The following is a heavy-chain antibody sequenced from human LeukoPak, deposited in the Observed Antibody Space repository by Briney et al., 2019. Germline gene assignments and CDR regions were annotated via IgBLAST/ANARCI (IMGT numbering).Heavy chain of an antibody. V-gene: IGHV4-34*01. CDR1: GGSFSGYY. CDR3: ARGGPSLGVDY. CDR2: INHSGST. J-gene: IGHJ4*02. D-gene: IGHD5/OR15-5a*01. Sequence: SETLSLTCAVYGGSFSGYYWSWIRQPPGKGLEWIGEINHSGSTNYNPSLKSRVTISVDTSKNRFSLRLSSVTAADTAVYYCARGGPSLGVDYWGQGTLVTVSS.